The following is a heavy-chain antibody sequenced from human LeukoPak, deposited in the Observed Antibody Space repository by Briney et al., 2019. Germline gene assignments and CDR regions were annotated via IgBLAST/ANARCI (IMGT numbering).Heavy chain of an antibody. CDR1: GGSFSSYY. V-gene: IGHV4-34*01. Sequence: SETLSLTCAVFGGSFSSYYWSWIRQPPGKGLEWIGEINHSGYTSYNPSLKSRATLSVDTSKHQFSPKLTSVTAADTAVYYCARCCLQRDGDNGGGDYWGQGTLVTVSS. CDR2: INHSGYT. J-gene: IGHJ4*02. CDR3: ARCCLQRDGDNGGGDY. D-gene: IGHD4-17*01.